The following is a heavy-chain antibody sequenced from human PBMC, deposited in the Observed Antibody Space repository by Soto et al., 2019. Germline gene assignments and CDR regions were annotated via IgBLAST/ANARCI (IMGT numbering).Heavy chain of an antibody. CDR2: MNPNSGNT. CDR1: GYTFTSYD. Sequence: GASVKVSCKASGYTFTSYDINWVRQATGQGLEWMGWMNPNSGNTGYAQKFQGRVTMTRNTSISTAYMELSSLRSEDTAVYYCARWVGDIVVVVGDYYYMDVWGKGTTVTVSS. V-gene: IGHV1-8*01. J-gene: IGHJ6*03. D-gene: IGHD2-15*01. CDR3: ARWVGDIVVVVGDYYYMDV.